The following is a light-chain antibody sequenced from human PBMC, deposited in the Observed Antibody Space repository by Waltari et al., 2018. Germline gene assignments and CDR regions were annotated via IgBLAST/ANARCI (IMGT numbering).Light chain of an antibody. Sequence: QSALTPPASVSGSPGQSITISCTGTSSDVGGYNCVSWYQQHPGKAPKLMIYDVSNRPSGVSNRFSGSKSGNTASLTISGLQAEDEADYYCSSYTSSSFGSGTKVTVL. CDR2: DVS. V-gene: IGLV2-14*03. CDR3: SSYTSSS. CDR1: SSDVGGYNC. J-gene: IGLJ6*01.